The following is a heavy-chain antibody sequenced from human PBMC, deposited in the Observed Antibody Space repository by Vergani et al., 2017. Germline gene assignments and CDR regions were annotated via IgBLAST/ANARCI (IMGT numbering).Heavy chain of an antibody. CDR2: ISSSGSTI. CDR3: ARDGAAAGTWLMDV. Sequence: EVQLVESGGGLVKPGGSLRLSCAASGFTFSSYSMNWVRQAPGKGLEWVSSISSSGSTIYYADSVKGRFTISRDNAKNSLYLQMNSLRAEDTAVYYCARDGAAAGTWLMDVWGQGTTVTVSS. CDR1: GFTFSSYS. J-gene: IGHJ6*02. V-gene: IGHV3-21*04. D-gene: IGHD6-13*01.